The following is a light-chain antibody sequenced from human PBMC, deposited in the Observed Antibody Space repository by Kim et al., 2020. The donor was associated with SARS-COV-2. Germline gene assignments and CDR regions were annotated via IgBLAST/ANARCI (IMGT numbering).Light chain of an antibody. CDR3: QQYCSSLYT. Sequence: EIVLTQSPGTLSLSPGERATLSCRASQSVSSSYLAWYQQKPGQAPRLLIYGASSRATGIPDRFSGSGSGTDFTLTISRLEPEDCAVYYCQQYCSSLYTFGQGTKLEI. V-gene: IGKV3-20*01. CDR2: GAS. CDR1: QSVSSSY. J-gene: IGKJ2*01.